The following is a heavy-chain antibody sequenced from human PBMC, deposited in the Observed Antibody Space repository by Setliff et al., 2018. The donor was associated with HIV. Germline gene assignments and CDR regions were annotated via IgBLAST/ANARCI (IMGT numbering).Heavy chain of an antibody. V-gene: IGHV3-7*01. CDR3: ARVVATSDY. Sequence: GGSLRLSCAASGFTFRSYWLSWVRQAPGKGLEWVASIKEDGSEKYYVDSVKGRFTISRDNAKNSLFLQVNSLRAEDTAVYYCARVVATSDYWGQGTLVTV. CDR2: IKEDGSEK. J-gene: IGHJ4*02. D-gene: IGHD5-12*01. CDR1: GFTFRSYW.